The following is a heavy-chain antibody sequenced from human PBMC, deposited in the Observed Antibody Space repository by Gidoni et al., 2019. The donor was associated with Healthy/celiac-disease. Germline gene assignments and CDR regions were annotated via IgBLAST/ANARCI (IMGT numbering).Heavy chain of an antibody. J-gene: IGHJ4*02. D-gene: IGHD6-19*01. CDR2: INHSGST. V-gene: IGHV4-34*01. CDR1: GGSFSGYY. CDR3: ARGQVAVAGNRDFDY. Sequence: QVQLQQWGEGLLKPSETLSLTCAVYGGSFSGYYWSWIRQPPGKGLEWIGEINHSGSTNYNPSLKSRVTISVDTSKNQFSLKLSSVTAADTAVYYCARGQVAVAGNRDFDYWGQGTLVTVSS.